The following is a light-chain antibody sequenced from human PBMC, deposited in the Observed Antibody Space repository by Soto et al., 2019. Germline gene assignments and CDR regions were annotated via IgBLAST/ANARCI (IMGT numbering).Light chain of an antibody. CDR3: QQYGTLPSWT. CDR1: QSVSSNY. CDR2: GAS. J-gene: IGKJ1*01. V-gene: IGKV3-20*01. Sequence: EIVLTRSPGALSLSPGERATLSCRASQSVSSNYLAWYQQKPGQAPRLLIYGASSRATGIPDRFSGSGSGTDFTLTISRLEPEDFAVYYCQQYGTLPSWTFGQGTKVDIK.